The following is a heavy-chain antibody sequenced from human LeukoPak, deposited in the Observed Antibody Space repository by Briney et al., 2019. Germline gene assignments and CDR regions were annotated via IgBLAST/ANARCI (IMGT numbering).Heavy chain of an antibody. CDR3: ARGTYGEHDY. CDR1: GGTFSSYA. Sequence: EASVKVSCKASGGTFSSYAISWVRQATGQGLEWMGWMNPNSGNTGYAQKFQGRVTMTRNTSISTAYMELSSLRSEDTAVYYCARGTYGEHDYWGQGTLVTVSS. V-gene: IGHV1-8*02. D-gene: IGHD4-17*01. J-gene: IGHJ4*02. CDR2: MNPNSGNT.